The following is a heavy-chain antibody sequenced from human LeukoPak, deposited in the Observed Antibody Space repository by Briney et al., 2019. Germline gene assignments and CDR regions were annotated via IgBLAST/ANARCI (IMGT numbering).Heavy chain of an antibody. Sequence: ASETLSLTCAVSGGSISCGGYSWSWIRQPPGKGLEWIGYIYHSGSTYYNPSLKSRVTISVDRSKNQFSLKLSSVTAADTAVYYCAAEYYYDSSYAFDIWGQGTMVTVSS. CDR1: GGSISCGGYS. V-gene: IGHV4-30-2*01. J-gene: IGHJ3*02. CDR3: AAEYYYDSSYAFDI. CDR2: IYHSGST. D-gene: IGHD3-22*01.